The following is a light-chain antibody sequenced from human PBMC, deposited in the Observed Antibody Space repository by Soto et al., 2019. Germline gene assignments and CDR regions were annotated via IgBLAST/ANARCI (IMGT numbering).Light chain of an antibody. V-gene: IGLV2-11*01. CDR1: SSDVGGYNY. CDR2: DVT. CDR3: CSYAGSDILI. J-gene: IGLJ2*01. Sequence: QSALTQPRSVSGSPGQSVTISCTGTSSDVGGYNYVSWYQRHPGKAPKLIISDVTTRPSGVPDRFSGSKSGNTAYLTISGLQAEDEADYDCCSYAGSDILIFGGGTKLTVL.